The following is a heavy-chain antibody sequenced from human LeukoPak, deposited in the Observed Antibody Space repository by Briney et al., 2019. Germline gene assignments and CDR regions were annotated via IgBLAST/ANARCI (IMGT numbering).Heavy chain of an antibody. CDR2: IYYSGST. CDR3: AREDDYGEPFDY. J-gene: IGHJ4*02. D-gene: IGHD4-17*01. Sequence: SETLSLTCTVSSGTISSYYWGWIRQPPGKGLEWIGYIYYSGSTNYNPSLKSRVTISVDTSKNQFSLKLSSVTAADTAVYYCAREDDYGEPFDYWGQGTLVTVSS. V-gene: IGHV4-59*12. CDR1: SGTISSYY.